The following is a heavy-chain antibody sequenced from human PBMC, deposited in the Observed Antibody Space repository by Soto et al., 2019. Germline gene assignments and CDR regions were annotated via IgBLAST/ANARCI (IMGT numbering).Heavy chain of an antibody. V-gene: IGHV4-34*01. D-gene: IGHD3-3*01. CDR1: TRSFSGYY. CDR2: INHSGET. CDR3: ARVRDWFDP. Sequence: SETLSLTCAVYTRSFSGYYWNWIRQPPGKGLEWIGEINHSGETTYNPSLMSRVTISVDTSKNQFSLTLTSVTAADTAVYYCARVRDWFDPWGQGTLVTVSS. J-gene: IGHJ5*02.